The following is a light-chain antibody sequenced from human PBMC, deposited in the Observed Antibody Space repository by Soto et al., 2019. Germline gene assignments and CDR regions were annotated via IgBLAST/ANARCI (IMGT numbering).Light chain of an antibody. Sequence: QSALTQPASVSGSPGQSITISCTGTSSDIGGYNYVSWYQQHAGKAPKLMIYDVTNRPSGVSNRFSGSKSGNTASLTISGLQAEDEADYYCNSYTSSSTHVVFGGGTKLTVL. CDR3: NSYTSSSTHVV. J-gene: IGLJ2*01. V-gene: IGLV2-14*01. CDR2: DVT. CDR1: SSDIGGYNY.